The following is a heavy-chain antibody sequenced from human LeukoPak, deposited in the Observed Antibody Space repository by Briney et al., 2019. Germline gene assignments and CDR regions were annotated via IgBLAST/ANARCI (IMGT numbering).Heavy chain of an antibody. CDR3: ARQYSHWNPFVG. J-gene: IGHJ4*02. CDR2: IYYSGST. D-gene: IGHD1-1*01. V-gene: IGHV4-59*08. Sequence: GSLRLSCAASGFTVSSNYMSWIRQPPGKGLEWIGYIYYSGSTNYNPSLKSRVTISVDTSKNQFSLRLSSVTAVDTAVYHCARQYSHWNPFVGWGQGTLVTVSS. CDR1: GFTVSSNY.